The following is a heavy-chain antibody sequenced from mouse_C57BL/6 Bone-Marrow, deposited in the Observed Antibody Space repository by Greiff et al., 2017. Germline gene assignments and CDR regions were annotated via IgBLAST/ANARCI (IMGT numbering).Heavy chain of an antibody. D-gene: IGHD1-1*01. Sequence: EVKLVESEGGLVQPGSSMKLSCTASGFTFSDYYMAWVRQVPEKGLEWVANINYDGSSTYYLDSLKSRFIISRDNAKNILYLQMSSLKSEDTATYYCARVVYGSGYAMDYWGQGTSVTVSS. V-gene: IGHV5-16*01. CDR3: ARVVYGSGYAMDY. J-gene: IGHJ4*01. CDR2: INYDGSST. CDR1: GFTFSDYY.